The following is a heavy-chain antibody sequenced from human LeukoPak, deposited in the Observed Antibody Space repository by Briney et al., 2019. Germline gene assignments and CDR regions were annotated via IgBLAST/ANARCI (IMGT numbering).Heavy chain of an antibody. V-gene: IGHV1-2*06. CDR3: ARVARGIGVATIRWFDP. CDR1: GYTFTGYY. D-gene: IGHD5-12*01. Sequence: ASVKVSCKASGYTFTGYYMHWVRKAPGHGLEWMGRINPNSGGTNYAQKFQGRVTMTRDTSISTAYMELSRLRSDDTAVYYCARVARGIGVATIRWFDPWGQGTLVTVSS. J-gene: IGHJ5*02. CDR2: INPNSGGT.